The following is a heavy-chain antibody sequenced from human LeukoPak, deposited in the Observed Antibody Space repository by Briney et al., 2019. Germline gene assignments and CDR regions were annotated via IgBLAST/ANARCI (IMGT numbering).Heavy chain of an antibody. CDR1: GYTFTSYA. CDR2: INAGNGNT. Sequence: ASVKVSCKASGYTFTSYAMHWVRQAPGQRLEWMGWINAGNGNTKYSQKFQGRVTITRDTSASTAYMELSSLRSEDTAVYYCARGLSPGPVAGLGDYWGQGTLVTVSS. V-gene: IGHV1-3*01. D-gene: IGHD6-19*01. J-gene: IGHJ4*02. CDR3: ARGLSPGPVAGLGDY.